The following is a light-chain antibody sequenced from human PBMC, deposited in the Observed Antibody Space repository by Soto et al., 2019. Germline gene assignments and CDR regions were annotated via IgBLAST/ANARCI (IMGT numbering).Light chain of an antibody. CDR1: SSDVGGYNY. CDR2: EVS. V-gene: IGLV2-14*01. Sequence: QSALTQPASVSGSPGQSITISCTGTSSDVGGYNYVSWYQHHPGKAPKLMIFEVSNRPSGVSHRFSGSKSGNTASLTISGLQAEDEADYYCSSYTSSPTRVFGGGTKVTVL. CDR3: SSYTSSPTRV. J-gene: IGLJ3*02.